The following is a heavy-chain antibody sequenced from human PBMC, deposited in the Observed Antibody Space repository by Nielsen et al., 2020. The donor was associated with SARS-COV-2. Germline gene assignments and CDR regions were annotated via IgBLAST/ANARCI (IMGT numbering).Heavy chain of an antibody. CDR3: ATTFAIFGEVRMDV. D-gene: IGHD3-3*01. J-gene: IGHJ6*02. V-gene: IGHV1-2*06. Sequence: ASVKVSCKASGYTFTDYYIHWVRQAPGQGLEWMGRINPYSGGTNYAQKFQGRVTMTEDTSTDTAYMELSSLRSEDTAVYYCATTFAIFGEVRMDVWGQGTAVTFSS. CDR1: GYTFTDYY. CDR2: INPYSGGT.